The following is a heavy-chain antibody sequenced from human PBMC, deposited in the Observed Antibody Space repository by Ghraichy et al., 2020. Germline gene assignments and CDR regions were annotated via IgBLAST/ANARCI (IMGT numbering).Heavy chain of an antibody. V-gene: IGHV1-8*02. CDR2: MNPNRGNT. Sequence: ASVKVSCKASGYTFTSYDINWVRQATGQGLEWMGWMNPNRGNTAYAQKFQGRVTMTRNTSISTAYMELSSLRSEDTAVYYCARAPRSCSSTSWYRRGYFYLWCRGTLFTVSS. CDR1: GYTFTSYD. D-gene: IGHD2-2*02. J-gene: IGHJ2*01. CDR3: ARAPRSCSSTSWYRRGYFYL.